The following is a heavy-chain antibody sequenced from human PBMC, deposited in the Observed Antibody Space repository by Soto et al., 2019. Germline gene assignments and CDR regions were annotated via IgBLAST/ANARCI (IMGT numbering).Heavy chain of an antibody. D-gene: IGHD2-21*02. CDR1: GFTFSSYG. CDR2: IWNDGSNK. V-gene: IGHV3-33*01. Sequence: GGSLRLSCAASGFTFSSYGMHWVRQAPGKGLEWVAVIWNDGSNKYYADSVKGRFTISRDNSKNTLYLQMNSLRAEDTAVYYWARDGDSCGGDCYSVNYYYGMDVWGQGTTVTVS. J-gene: IGHJ6*02. CDR3: ARDGDSCGGDCYSVNYYYGMDV.